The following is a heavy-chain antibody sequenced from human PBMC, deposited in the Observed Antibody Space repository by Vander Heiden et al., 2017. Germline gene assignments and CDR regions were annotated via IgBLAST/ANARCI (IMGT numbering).Heavy chain of an antibody. J-gene: IGHJ6*02. D-gene: IGHD1-1*01. CDR2: ITWNSASI. V-gene: IGHV3-9*01. Sequence: EVQLVESGGGLGQPGRSLRLSCAASGLPFDGYVMHWVRQAPGKGLEWVSGITWNSASIAYADSVKCRFTISRDNAKNSLYLQMNSLRVENTAVYYCAKDMRGNSYYGMDVWGQGTTVTVSS. CDR3: AKDMRGNSYYGMDV. CDR1: GLPFDGYV.